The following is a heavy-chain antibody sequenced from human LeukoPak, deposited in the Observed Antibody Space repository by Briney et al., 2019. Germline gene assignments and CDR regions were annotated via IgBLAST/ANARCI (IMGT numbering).Heavy chain of an antibody. V-gene: IGHV3-23*01. D-gene: IGHD6-19*01. Sequence: GGSLRLSCAASEFTFSSYAMSWVRQAPGKGLEWVSAISGSGGYTYYADSVKGRFTISRDNSKNTQYLQANSLRAEDTAVYYCAKDVSDSSGWYLYVFDYWGQGTLVTVSS. CDR2: ISGSGGYT. CDR3: AKDVSDSSGWYLYVFDY. J-gene: IGHJ4*02. CDR1: EFTFSSYA.